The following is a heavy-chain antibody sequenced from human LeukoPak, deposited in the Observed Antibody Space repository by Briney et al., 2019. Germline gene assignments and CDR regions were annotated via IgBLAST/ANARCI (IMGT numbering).Heavy chain of an antibody. CDR1: GFTFSTYW. V-gene: IGHV3-7*04. J-gene: IGHJ4*02. CDR2: IKEDGSEI. D-gene: IGHD5-18*01. Sequence: GGSLRLSCAASGFTFSTYWMSWVRQAPGKGLEWVANIKEDGSEINYADSVRGRFTISRGNAKNSLYLQMKSLRAEDTAVYYCARGYTCGYWGQGTLVIVSS. CDR3: ARGYTCGY.